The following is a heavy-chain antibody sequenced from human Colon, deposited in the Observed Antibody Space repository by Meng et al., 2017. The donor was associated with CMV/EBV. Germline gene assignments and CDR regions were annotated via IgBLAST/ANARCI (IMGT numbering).Heavy chain of an antibody. Sequence: GSLRLSCAVYGRSFSGYYWSWIRQPPGKGLEWIGEINHSGSTNYNPSLKSRVTISVDTSKNQFSLKLSSVTAADTAVYYCARGRYYYGSGSYSDVWGQGTLVTVSS. CDR1: GRSFSGYY. D-gene: IGHD3-10*01. CDR2: INHSGST. J-gene: IGHJ4*03. CDR3: ARGRYYYGSGSYSDV. V-gene: IGHV4-34*01.